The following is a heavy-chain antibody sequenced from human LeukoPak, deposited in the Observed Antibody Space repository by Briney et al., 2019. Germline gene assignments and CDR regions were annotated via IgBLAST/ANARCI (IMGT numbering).Heavy chain of an antibody. CDR3: ARGPYSYDSSGAFDI. CDR1: GFTFSSYE. D-gene: IGHD3-22*01. Sequence: PGGSLRLSCAASGFTFSSYEMNWVRQAPGKGLEWVSYISSSGSTIYYADSVKGRFTISRDNAKNSLYLQMNSLRAEGTAVYYCARGPYSYDSSGAFDIWGQGTMVTVSS. CDR2: ISSSGSTI. V-gene: IGHV3-48*03. J-gene: IGHJ3*02.